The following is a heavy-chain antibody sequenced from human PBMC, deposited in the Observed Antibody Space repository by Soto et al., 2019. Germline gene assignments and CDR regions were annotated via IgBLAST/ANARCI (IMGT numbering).Heavy chain of an antibody. CDR3: AREIVTAGGNNYFDP. D-gene: IGHD2-21*02. CDR2: VYHTGDT. CDR1: GGTVASSHW. V-gene: IGHV4-4*02. Sequence: QVQLQESGPRLVKPSGSLSLTCGVSGGTVASSHWWSWVRQSPGGGLEWFGNVYHTGDTNLNPSLQIRVTISVDKSNNQFSLRLNSLTAVDTAVYFCAREIVTAGGNNYFDPWGPGTLVTVSS. J-gene: IGHJ5*02.